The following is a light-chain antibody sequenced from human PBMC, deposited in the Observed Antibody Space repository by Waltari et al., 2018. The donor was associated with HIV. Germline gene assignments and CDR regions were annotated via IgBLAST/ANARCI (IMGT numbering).Light chain of an antibody. CDR1: QTFNGN. V-gene: IGKV3-15*01. CDR2: GAS. Sequence: VLTQSPATLSVSPGESATLSCRASQTFNGNLAWYQQKSGQAPRLLIYGASTRASGIPDRFSGSGSVTRFTLTITGLQCEDSAIYYCHQYNNWPQTFGQGTKVEV. CDR3: HQYNNWPQT. J-gene: IGKJ1*01.